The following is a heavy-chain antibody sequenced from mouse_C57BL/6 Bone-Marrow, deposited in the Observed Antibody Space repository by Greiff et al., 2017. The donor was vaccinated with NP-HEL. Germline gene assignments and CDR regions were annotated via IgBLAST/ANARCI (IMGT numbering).Heavy chain of an antibody. V-gene: IGHV1-54*01. Sequence: QVQLQQSGAELVRPGTSVKVSCKASGYAFTNYLIEWVKQRPGQGLEWIGVINPGSGGTNYNEKFKGKATLTADKSSSTAYMQLSSLTSEDSAVYFCARWGYGVNYFDYWGQGTTLTVSS. CDR2: INPGSGGT. CDR3: ARWGYGVNYFDY. J-gene: IGHJ2*01. CDR1: GYAFTNYL. D-gene: IGHD2-2*01.